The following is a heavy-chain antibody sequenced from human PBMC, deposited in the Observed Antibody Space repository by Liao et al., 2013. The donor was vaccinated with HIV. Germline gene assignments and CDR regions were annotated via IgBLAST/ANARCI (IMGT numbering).Heavy chain of an antibody. D-gene: IGHD3/OR15-3a*01. Sequence: QVQLQESGPGLVKPSQTLSLTCSVSGASISSGSYYWSWIRQPAGKGLEWIGRIYASGTTNYNPSLKSRVTISVDTSKNQFSLKLSSVTAADTAVYYCARWDWTTFSFDSWGQGTLVTVSS. V-gene: IGHV4-61*02. CDR3: ARWDWTTFSFDS. J-gene: IGHJ4*02. CDR1: GASISSGSYY. CDR2: IYASGTT.